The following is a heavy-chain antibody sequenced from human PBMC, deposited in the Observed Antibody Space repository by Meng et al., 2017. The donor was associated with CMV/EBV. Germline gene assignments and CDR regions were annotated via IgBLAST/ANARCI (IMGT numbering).Heavy chain of an antibody. V-gene: IGHV3-23*01. CDR1: GFTFSSYA. J-gene: IGHJ5*02. CDR3: AKDYSSGRPRWFDP. Sequence: VMGLGDGVGLVQPGGPLSLSCAAFGFTFSSYAMSWVRQAPGKGLEWVSAISGSGGSTYYADSVKGRLTISRDNSKNTLYLQMNSLRAEDTAVYYCAKDYSSGRPRWFDPWGQGTLVTVSS. CDR2: ISGSGGST. D-gene: IGHD6-19*01.